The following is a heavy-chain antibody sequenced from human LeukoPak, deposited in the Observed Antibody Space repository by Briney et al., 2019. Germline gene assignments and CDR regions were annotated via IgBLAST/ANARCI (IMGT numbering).Heavy chain of an antibody. CDR1: GYTFTSYD. J-gene: IGHJ4*02. D-gene: IGHD3-10*02. CDR3: ARGELLRSGFDY. CDR2: MNPSSGNT. V-gene: IGHV1-8*03. Sequence: GASVKVSCKASGYTFTSYDINWVRQATGQGLEWMGWMNPSSGNTGYAQKFQGRVTITRNTSISTAYMELSSLRSEDTAVYYCARGELLRSGFDYWGQGTLVTVSS.